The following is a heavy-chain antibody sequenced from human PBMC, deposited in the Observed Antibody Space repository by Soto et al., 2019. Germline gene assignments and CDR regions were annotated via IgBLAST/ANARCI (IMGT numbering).Heavy chain of an antibody. D-gene: IGHD4-4*01. CDR2: IYYSGST. CDR1: GGSISSYY. J-gene: IGHJ6*02. CDR3: ARDSVTQFYSCIDV. V-gene: IGHV4-59*01. Sequence: PSETLSLTCTVSGGSISSYYWSWIRQPPGKGLEWIGYIYYSGSTNYNPSLKSRVTISVDTSKNQFSLKLSSVTAADTAVYYCARDSVTQFYSCIDVWDQGTTVTVSS.